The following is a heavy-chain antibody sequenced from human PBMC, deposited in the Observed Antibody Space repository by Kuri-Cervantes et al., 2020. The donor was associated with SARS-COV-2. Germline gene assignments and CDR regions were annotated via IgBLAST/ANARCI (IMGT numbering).Heavy chain of an antibody. Sequence: SETLSLTCAVYGGSFSGHFWNWIRQPPGKGLEWIGEINHRETTNYNPSLMSRVTISVDTSKNQFSLKLSSVTAADTAVYYCARAGMVRGVIFHRILDVWGQGTTVTVSS. CDR1: GGSFSGHF. D-gene: IGHD3-10*01. V-gene: IGHV4-34*01. J-gene: IGHJ6*02. CDR2: INHRETT. CDR3: ARAGMVRGVIFHRILDV.